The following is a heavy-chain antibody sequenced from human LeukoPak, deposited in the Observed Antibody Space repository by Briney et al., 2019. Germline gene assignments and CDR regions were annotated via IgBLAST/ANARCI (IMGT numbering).Heavy chain of an antibody. CDR1: GFNFRYFW. J-gene: IGHJ4*02. CDR2: INHDGRET. V-gene: IGHV3-7*01. Sequence: PGGSLRLTCLGSGFNFRYFWMSWVRQAPGKGLEWVANINHDGRETYYADSVKGRFIISRDNAKDSLYLQMNSLRAEDTAVYYCAKDRTIFGVVTATTFDYWGQGTLVTVSS. D-gene: IGHD3-3*01. CDR3: AKDRTIFGVVTATTFDY.